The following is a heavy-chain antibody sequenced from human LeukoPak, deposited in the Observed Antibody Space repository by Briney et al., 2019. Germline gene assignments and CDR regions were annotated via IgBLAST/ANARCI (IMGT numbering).Heavy chain of an antibody. CDR3: ASSNYYDSSAVSSNVAYYYGMDV. D-gene: IGHD3-22*01. V-gene: IGHV4-59*08. J-gene: IGHJ6*02. CDR1: GGSISSYY. Sequence: PSETLSLTCTVSGGSISSYYWSWIRQPPGKGLEWIGYIYYSGSTNYNPSLKSRVTISVDTSKNQFSLMLSSVTAEDTAVYYCASSNYYDSSAVSSNVAYYYGMDVWGQGTTVTVSS. CDR2: IYYSGST.